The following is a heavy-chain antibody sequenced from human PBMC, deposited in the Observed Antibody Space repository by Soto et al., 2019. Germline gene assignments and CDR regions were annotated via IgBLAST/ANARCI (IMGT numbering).Heavy chain of an antibody. J-gene: IGHJ6*02. CDR1: GFTFSSYI. D-gene: IGHD2-15*01. V-gene: IGHV3-21*01. CDR3: ARDVGGYCSGGRCYSDGMDV. Sequence: GGSRRLSCAASGFTFSSYIMNWVRQAPGKGLEWVSSIRTTTTYIFYADSVKGRFTISRDNAKNSLYLQMNSLRAEDTAVYSCARDVGGYCSGGRCYSDGMDVWGQGTTVTVSS. CDR2: IRTTTTYI.